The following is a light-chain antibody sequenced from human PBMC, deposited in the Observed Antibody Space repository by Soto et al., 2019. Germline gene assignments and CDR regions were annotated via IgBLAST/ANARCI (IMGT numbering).Light chain of an antibody. CDR2: KFS. V-gene: IGKV2-30*02. J-gene: IGKJ2*01. Sequence: DVVMTQSPLSLPVTLGQPASVSCRSSRGLVHSDGNTYLTWFHQRPGQSPRRLIYKFSNRDSGVPDRFSGSGSGADFTLRVSRVEAEDVGVYYCLQTAHWPYTFGQGTKLEIK. CDR3: LQTAHWPYT. CDR1: RGLVHSDGNTY.